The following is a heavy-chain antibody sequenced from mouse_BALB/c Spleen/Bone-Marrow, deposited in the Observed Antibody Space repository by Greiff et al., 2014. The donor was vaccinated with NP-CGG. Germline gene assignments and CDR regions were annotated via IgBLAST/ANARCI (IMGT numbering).Heavy chain of an antibody. V-gene: IGHV5-6-5*01. Sequence: EVKVEESGGGLVKPGGSLKLSCAASGFTFSSYAMSWVRQTPEKRLEWVASISSGGSTYYPDSVKGRFTISRDNARNILYLQMSSPRSEDTAMYCCAREVDGWYYFDYWGQGTTLTVSS. D-gene: IGHD2-3*01. CDR3: AREVDGWYYFDY. J-gene: IGHJ2*01. CDR1: GFTFSSYA. CDR2: ISSGGST.